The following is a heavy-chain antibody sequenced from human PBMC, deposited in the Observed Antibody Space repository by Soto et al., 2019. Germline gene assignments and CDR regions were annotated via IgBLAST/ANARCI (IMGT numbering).Heavy chain of an antibody. CDR3: AGGMAGLDV. CDR2: INSDGSHT. V-gene: IGHV3-74*01. CDR1: GLSFNIYW. J-gene: IGHJ6*02. Sequence: EAQLVESGGGLVQPGGSLRLSCAASGLSFNIYWMHWVRQVPGKGLVWLARINSDGSHTIYVDSVKGRFTISRDNAKNTVFLQMDSLRDEDTGVYYCAGGMAGLDVWGQGTTVTVSS.